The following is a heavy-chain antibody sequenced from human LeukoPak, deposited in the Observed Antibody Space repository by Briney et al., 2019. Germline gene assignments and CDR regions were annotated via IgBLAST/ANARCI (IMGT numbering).Heavy chain of an antibody. D-gene: IGHD3-10*01. V-gene: IGHV3-48*03. Sequence: PGGSLRLSCAASGFTFSSYEMNWVRKAPGKGLEWVSYISSSGSTIYYADSVKGRLTISRDNAKNSLYLQMTSLRAEDTAVYYCARDGYYGSRGMDVWGQGTTVTVSS. CDR3: ARDGYYGSRGMDV. J-gene: IGHJ6*02. CDR2: ISSSGSTI. CDR1: GFTFSSYE.